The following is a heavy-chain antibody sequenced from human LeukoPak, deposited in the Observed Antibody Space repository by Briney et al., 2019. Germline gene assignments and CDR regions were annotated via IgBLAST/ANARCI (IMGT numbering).Heavy chain of an antibody. Sequence: GGSLRLSCAASGFTFSTYAMSWVRQAPGKGLEWVSTFTGGEGITHYADSVKGRFTFSRDNSKNMVYLQMNSLRVEDTAVYYCAKDLPDYGDYIEGYWGQGTLVTVSS. V-gene: IGHV3-23*01. J-gene: IGHJ4*02. CDR1: GFTFSTYA. D-gene: IGHD4-17*01. CDR3: AKDLPDYGDYIEGY. CDR2: FTGGEGIT.